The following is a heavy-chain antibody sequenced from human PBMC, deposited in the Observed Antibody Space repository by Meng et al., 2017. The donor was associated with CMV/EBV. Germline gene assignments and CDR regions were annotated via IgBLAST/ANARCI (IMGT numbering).Heavy chain of an antibody. V-gene: IGHV3-7*01. D-gene: IGHD5-24*01. Sequence: GESLKIPRAASGFTFSSYWMSWVRQAPGKGLEWVANIKQDGSEKYYVDSVKGRFTISRDNAKNSLYLQMNSLRAEDTAVYYCALIGEMATIDYWGQGTLVTVSS. CDR2: IKQDGSEK. CDR1: GFTFSSYW. J-gene: IGHJ4*02. CDR3: ALIGEMATIDY.